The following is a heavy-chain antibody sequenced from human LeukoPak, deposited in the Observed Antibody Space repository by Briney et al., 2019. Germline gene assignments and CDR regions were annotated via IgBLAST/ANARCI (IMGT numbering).Heavy chain of an antibody. J-gene: IGHJ4*02. D-gene: IGHD3-22*01. V-gene: IGHV1-2*02. CDR1: GYTFTGYY. Sequence: GASVKVSCKASGYTFTGYYMHWVRQAPGQGLEWMGWINANSGGTAHAQKFQGRVTMTRDTSISTAYMALSSLKSDDTAVYYCARGSYYDSRFHDYWGQGTLVTVSS. CDR3: ARGSYYDSRFHDY. CDR2: INANSGGT.